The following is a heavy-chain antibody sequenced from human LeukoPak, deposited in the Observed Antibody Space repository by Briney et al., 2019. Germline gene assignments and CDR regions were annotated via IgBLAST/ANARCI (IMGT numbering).Heavy chain of an antibody. CDR3: AKDVGTTTYYFDY. Sequence: PGGSLRLSCAASGFTFSSYAMSWVRQTPGKGLEWVSTISGSGGNTYYADSVKGRFTISRDNSKNTLYLQMNSLRAEDTAVYYCAKDVGTTTYYFDYWGQGTLVTVSS. CDR2: ISGSGGNT. D-gene: IGHD1-26*01. CDR1: GFTFSSYA. V-gene: IGHV3-23*01. J-gene: IGHJ4*02.